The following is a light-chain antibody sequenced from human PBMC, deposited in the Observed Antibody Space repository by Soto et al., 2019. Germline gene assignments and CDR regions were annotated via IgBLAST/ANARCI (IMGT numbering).Light chain of an antibody. Sequence: ENVMSQSPATLSVTTGERATLSCRASQSVSSNLAWYQQKPGQAPRLLIYGASTRATGIPARFSGSGSGTEFTLTISSLQSEDYAVYYCHQYNNWPPWTFCQGTKVDIK. J-gene: IGKJ1*01. CDR3: HQYNNWPPWT. CDR2: GAS. CDR1: QSVSSN. V-gene: IGKV3-15*01.